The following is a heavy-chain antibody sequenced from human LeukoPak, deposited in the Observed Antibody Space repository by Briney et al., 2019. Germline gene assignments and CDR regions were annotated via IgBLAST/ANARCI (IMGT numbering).Heavy chain of an antibody. D-gene: IGHD3-10*01. V-gene: IGHV1-24*01. CDR1: GYTLTELS. J-gene: IGHJ4*02. Sequence: ASVKVSCKVFGYTLTELSMHWVRQAPGKGLEWMGGFDPEDGETIYAQKFQGRVTMTEDTSTDTAYMELSSLRSEDTAVYYCATGRTYYGSGSYYRYYFDYWGQGTLVTVYS. CDR3: ATGRTYYGSGSYYRYYFDY. CDR2: FDPEDGET.